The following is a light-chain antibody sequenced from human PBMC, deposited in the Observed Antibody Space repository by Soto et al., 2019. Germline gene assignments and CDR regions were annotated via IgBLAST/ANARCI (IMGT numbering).Light chain of an antibody. CDR2: KAS. J-gene: IGKJ1*01. CDR3: QYWDDYSWT. Sequence: DIQMTQSPSTLSASVGDRVTITCRASQSITDWLAWYQQKPGKAPKFLIYKASNLEGGVPSRFSGSGSGTDFTLTISSVQPDDVATYYCQYWDDYSWTFGQGTKVDI. V-gene: IGKV1-5*03. CDR1: QSITDW.